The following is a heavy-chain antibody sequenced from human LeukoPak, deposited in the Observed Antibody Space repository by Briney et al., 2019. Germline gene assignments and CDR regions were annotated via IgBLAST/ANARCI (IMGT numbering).Heavy chain of an antibody. CDR2: INQDGGEK. CDR3: ARDRGVYGWFDP. V-gene: IGHV3-7*01. CDR1: GFTFSSYW. J-gene: IGHJ5*02. D-gene: IGHD2-8*01. Sequence: PGGSLRLSCAASGFTFSSYWMSWVRQAAGEGVEGVANINQDGGEKYYVDSVKGRFTISRDNAKNPLYLQMNSLRAADTAVYYCARDRGVYGWFDPWGQGTLVTVSS.